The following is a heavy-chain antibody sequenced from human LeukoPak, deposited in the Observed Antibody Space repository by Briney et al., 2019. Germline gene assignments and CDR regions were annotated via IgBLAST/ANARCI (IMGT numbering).Heavy chain of an antibody. CDR2: INHSGST. CDR3: AAREQLGYCSGGSCYNFDH. D-gene: IGHD2-15*01. Sequence: SETLSLTCAVYGGSFSGYYWSWIRQPPGKWLEWIGEINHSGSTNYNPSLKSRVTISVDTSKNQFSLKLSSVTAADTAVYYCAAREQLGYCSGGSCYNFDHWGQGTLVTVSS. J-gene: IGHJ4*02. CDR1: GGSFSGYY. V-gene: IGHV4-34*01.